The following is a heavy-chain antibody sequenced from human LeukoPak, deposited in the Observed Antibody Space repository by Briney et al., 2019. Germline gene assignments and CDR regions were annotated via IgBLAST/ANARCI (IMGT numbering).Heavy chain of an antibody. CDR1: GFTFSSYW. V-gene: IGHV3-7*01. CDR3: ASGRTTFDY. J-gene: IGHJ4*02. D-gene: IGHD2/OR15-2a*01. CDR2: IKQDGSEK. Sequence: GGSLRLSCAASGFTFSSYWMSWVRQAPGEGLEWVANIKQDGSEKYYVDSVKGRFTISRDNAKNSPYLQMNSLRAEDTAVYYCASGRTTFDYWGQGTLGTVSS.